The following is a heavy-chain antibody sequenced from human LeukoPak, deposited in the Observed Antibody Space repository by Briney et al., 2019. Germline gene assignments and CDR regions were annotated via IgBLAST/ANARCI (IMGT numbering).Heavy chain of an antibody. J-gene: IGHJ5*02. CDR1: GYTFTSYA. D-gene: IGHD3-3*01. CDR2: ISAYNGNT. CDR3: ARGLEWLTRRHTWFDP. V-gene: IGHV1-18*01. Sequence: ASVKVSCKASGYTFTSYAISWVRQAPGQGLEWMGWISAYNGNTNYAQKFQGRVTMTTDTSRRTAYMELRSLRSDDTALYYCARGLEWLTRRHTWFDPWGQGTLVTVSS.